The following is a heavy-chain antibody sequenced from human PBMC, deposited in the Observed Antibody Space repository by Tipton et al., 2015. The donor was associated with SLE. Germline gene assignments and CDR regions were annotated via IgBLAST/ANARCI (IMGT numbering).Heavy chain of an antibody. V-gene: IGHV4-34*01. Sequence: LRLSCAVYGGSFSGYYWSWIRQPPGKGLEWIGEINHSGSTNYNPSLKSRVTISVDTSKNQFSLKLSSVTAADTAVYYCASRSLYDFWSGYSNPGDYWGQGTLVTVSS. J-gene: IGHJ4*02. CDR3: ASRSLYDFWSGYSNPGDY. CDR1: GGSFSGYY. CDR2: INHSGST. D-gene: IGHD3-3*01.